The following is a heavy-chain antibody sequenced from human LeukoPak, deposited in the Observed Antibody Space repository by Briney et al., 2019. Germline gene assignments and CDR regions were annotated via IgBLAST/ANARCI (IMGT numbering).Heavy chain of an antibody. J-gene: IGHJ6*02. V-gene: IGHV4-39*07. CDR2: IYYSGST. Sequence: SETLSLTCTVSGGSISSSSYYWGWIRQPPGKGLEWIGSIYYSGSTYYNPSLKSRVTISVDTSKNQFSLKLSSVTAADTAVYYCAKYYYGPPRDMDVWGQGTTVSVSS. CDR1: GGSISSSSYY. D-gene: IGHD3-10*01. CDR3: AKYYYGPPRDMDV.